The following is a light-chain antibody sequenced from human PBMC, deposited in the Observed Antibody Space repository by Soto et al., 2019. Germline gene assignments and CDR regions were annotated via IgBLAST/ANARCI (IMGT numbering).Light chain of an antibody. V-gene: IGKV1-39*01. CDR1: QSISNY. CDR3: HQSYSDPWT. J-gene: IGKJ1*01. CDR2: AAS. Sequence: DIQMTQSPSSLSASVGDRVTITCRASQSISNYLNWYQQKPGKAPNLLISAASSLQRGVPSRFSGSGSGTDFTLTIASLQPEDFATYYCHQSYSDPWTFGQGTKVEIK.